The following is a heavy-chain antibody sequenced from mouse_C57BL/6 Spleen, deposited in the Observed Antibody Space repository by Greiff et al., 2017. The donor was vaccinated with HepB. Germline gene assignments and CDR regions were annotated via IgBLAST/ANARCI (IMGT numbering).Heavy chain of an antibody. D-gene: IGHD2-3*01. CDR2: IYPGDGDT. J-gene: IGHJ3*01. CDR1: GYAFSSSW. Sequence: VKLQQSGPELVKPGASVKISCKASGYAFSSSWMNWVKQRPGKGLEWIGRIYPGDGDTNYNGKFKGKATLTADKSSSTAYMQLSSLTSEDSAVYFCATLYDSGFAYWGQGTLVTVSA. V-gene: IGHV1-82*01. CDR3: ATLYDSGFAY.